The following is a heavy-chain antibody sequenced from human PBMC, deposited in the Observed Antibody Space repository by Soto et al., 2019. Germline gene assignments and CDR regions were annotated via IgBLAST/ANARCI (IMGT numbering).Heavy chain of an antibody. J-gene: IGHJ4*02. D-gene: IGHD6-19*01. CDR2: ISDSASTT. Sequence: GGSLRLSCAASGFTFSSYAMSWVRQAPGKGLEWVSAISDSASTTFYADSVKGRFTISRDNSKTTLYLQMNSLRAEDTAIYYCAKVIAVAAIPRGYFDYWGQGTLVTVSS. V-gene: IGHV3-23*01. CDR3: AKVIAVAAIPRGYFDY. CDR1: GFTFSSYA.